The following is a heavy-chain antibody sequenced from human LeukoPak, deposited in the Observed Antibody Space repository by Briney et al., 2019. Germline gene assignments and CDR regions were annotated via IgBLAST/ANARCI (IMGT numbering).Heavy chain of an antibody. V-gene: IGHV4-39*01. CDR1: GGSISSSSYY. J-gene: IGHJ2*01. Sequence: SETLSLTCTASGGSISSSSYYWGWIRQPPGKGLEWIGSIYYSGSTYYNPSLKSRVTISVDTSKNQFSLKLSSVTAADTAVYYCARRSDWYFDLWGRGTLVTVSS. CDR3: ARRSDWYFDL. CDR2: IYYSGST.